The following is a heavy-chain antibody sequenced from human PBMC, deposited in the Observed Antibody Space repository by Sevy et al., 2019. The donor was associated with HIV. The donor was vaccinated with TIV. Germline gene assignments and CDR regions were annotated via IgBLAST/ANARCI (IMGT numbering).Heavy chain of an antibody. CDR3: ARRPRYYDSSGYSTEGDWYFDL. D-gene: IGHD3-22*01. V-gene: IGHV3-7*01. J-gene: IGHJ2*01. Sequence: GGSLRLSCAASGFTFSSYWMSWVRQAPGKGLEWVANIKQDGSEKYYVDSVKGRFTISRDNAKNSLYLQMNSLGAEDTAVYYCARRPRYYDSSGYSTEGDWYFDLWGRGTLVTVSS. CDR1: GFTFSSYW. CDR2: IKQDGSEK.